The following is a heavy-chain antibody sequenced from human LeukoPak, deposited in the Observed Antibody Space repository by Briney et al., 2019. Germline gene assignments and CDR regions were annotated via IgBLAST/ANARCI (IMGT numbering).Heavy chain of an antibody. Sequence: SVKVSCKASGGTFSSYAISWVRQAPGQGLEWMGGIIPIFGTANYAQKFQGRVTITADKSTSTAYMELSSLRAEDTAVYYCARDSLKGPNVLLWFGELFRAPSHFDYWGQGTLVTVSS. D-gene: IGHD3-10*01. CDR3: ARDSLKGPNVLLWFGELFRAPSHFDY. V-gene: IGHV1-69*06. CDR1: GGTFSSYA. J-gene: IGHJ4*02. CDR2: IIPIFGTA.